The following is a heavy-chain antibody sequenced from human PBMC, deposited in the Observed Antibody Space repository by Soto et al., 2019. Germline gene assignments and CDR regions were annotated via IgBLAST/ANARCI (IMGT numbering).Heavy chain of an antibody. CDR2: ISYDGSNK. Sequence: QVQLVESGGGVVQPGRSLRLSCAASGFTFSSYGMHWVRQAPGKGLEWVAVISYDGSNKYYADSVKGRFTISRDNSKNSLYLQMNGLRAEDTAVYYCAKDRGWMALYYSYGMDVWGQGTTVTVSS. V-gene: IGHV3-30*18. D-gene: IGHD2-2*03. CDR1: GFTFSSYG. J-gene: IGHJ6*02. CDR3: AKDRGWMALYYSYGMDV.